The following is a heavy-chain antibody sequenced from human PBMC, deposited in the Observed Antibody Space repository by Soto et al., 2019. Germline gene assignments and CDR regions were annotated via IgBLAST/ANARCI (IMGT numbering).Heavy chain of an antibody. CDR2: IYYSGRT. V-gene: IGHV4-31*02. CDR3: ARFAKEENPKVGSWYYFDY. CDR1: GGSISSGGYF. J-gene: IGHJ4*02. Sequence: GGSISSGGYFWSWVRQHPGKGLEWIGNIYYSGRTYYNPSLKSRVTISVDTSKNQFSLNLSSVTAADTAVYYCARFAKEENPKVGSWYYFDYWGQGTRVTVSS. D-gene: IGHD6-13*01.